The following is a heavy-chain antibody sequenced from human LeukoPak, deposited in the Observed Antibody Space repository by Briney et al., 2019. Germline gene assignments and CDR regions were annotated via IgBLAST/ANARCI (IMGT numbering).Heavy chain of an antibody. J-gene: IGHJ4*02. V-gene: IGHV4-34*01. Sequence: SETLSLTCAVYAGSFSGYYWSWIRQPPGNGLEWIGDINHSGSTNYNPSLKSRVTISVDTSKNQFSLKLSSVTAADTAVYYCASKGWLLGPQYYFDYWGQGTLVTVSS. D-gene: IGHD2-15*01. CDR2: INHSGST. CDR1: AGSFSGYY. CDR3: ASKGWLLGPQYYFDY.